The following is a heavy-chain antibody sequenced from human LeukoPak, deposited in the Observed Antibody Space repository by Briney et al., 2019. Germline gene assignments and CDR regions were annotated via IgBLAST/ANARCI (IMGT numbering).Heavy chain of an antibody. CDR1: GGSISSGGYS. J-gene: IGHJ4*02. D-gene: IGHD1-26*01. Sequence: SETLSLTCAVSGGSISSGGYSWSWIRQPPGKGLEWIGYIYHSGSTYYNPSPKSRVTISVDRSKNQFSLKLSSVTAADTAVYYCARGGQGALKDWGQGTLVTVSS. CDR3: ARGGQGALKD. V-gene: IGHV4-30-2*01. CDR2: IYHSGST.